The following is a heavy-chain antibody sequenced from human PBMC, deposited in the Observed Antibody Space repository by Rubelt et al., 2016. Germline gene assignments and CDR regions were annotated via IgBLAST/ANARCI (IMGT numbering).Heavy chain of an antibody. Sequence: DVQLVQSGAEVKKPGESLKISCQGSGFGFSNHWIGWVRQRPGQGLEWIGVIYPADSDTRYNPSLEGQVTISAAKSMNTAFLQWSSLKASDSGMYFCVREVSLISGYIMNDYWGQGTLVTVSS. CDR1: GFGFSNHW. V-gene: IGHV5-51*01. CDR2: IYPADSDT. CDR3: VREVSLISGYIMNDY. D-gene: IGHD6-25*01. J-gene: IGHJ4*02.